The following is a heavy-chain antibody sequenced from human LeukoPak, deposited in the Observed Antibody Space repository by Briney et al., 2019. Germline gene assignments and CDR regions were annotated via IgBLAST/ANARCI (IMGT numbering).Heavy chain of an antibody. V-gene: IGHV1-58*02. J-gene: IGHJ5*02. CDR3: AADNWYSYGLFDP. CDR2: IVVGSGNT. CDR1: GFTFTSST. D-gene: IGHD5-18*01. Sequence: SVKVSCKASGFTFTSSTMQWVRQTRGQRLEWIGWIVVGSGNTNYAQKFQERVTITRDMSTSTAYMELSSLRSEDTAVYYCAADNWYSYGLFDPWGQGTPVTVSS.